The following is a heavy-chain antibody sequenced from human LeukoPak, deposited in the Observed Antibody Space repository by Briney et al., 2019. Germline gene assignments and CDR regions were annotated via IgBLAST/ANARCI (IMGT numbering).Heavy chain of an antibody. CDR1: GFTFSSYW. V-gene: IGHV3-7*03. J-gene: IGHJ4*02. Sequence: GGSLRLSCAASGFTFSSYWMSWVRQAPGKGLEWVANIKQDGSEKYYVDSVKGRFTISRDNSKNTLYLQMNSLRAEDTAVYYCAKADSSGYPYYFDYWGQGTLVTVSS. CDR3: AKADSSGYPYYFDY. D-gene: IGHD3-22*01. CDR2: IKQDGSEK.